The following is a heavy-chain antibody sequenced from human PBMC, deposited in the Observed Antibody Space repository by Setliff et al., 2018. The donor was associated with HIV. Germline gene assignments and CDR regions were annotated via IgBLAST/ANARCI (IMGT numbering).Heavy chain of an antibody. J-gene: IGHJ5*02. D-gene: IGHD2-21*01. CDR1: DASISNYH. CDR3: ARLFIPNYFDP. CDR2: IYYSGST. V-gene: IGHV4-59*08. Sequence: SETLSLTCTVSDASISNYHWSWIRQPPGKGLEWIGYIYYSGSTNYNPSLKSRVTISIDTSTNQFSLKLSSVTAADTAVYYCARLFIPNYFDPWGHGTLVTVSS.